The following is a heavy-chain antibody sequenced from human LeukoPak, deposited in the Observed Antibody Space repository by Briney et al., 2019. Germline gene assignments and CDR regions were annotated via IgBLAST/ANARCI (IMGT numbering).Heavy chain of an antibody. Sequence: PGGSLRLSCAASGFTFSSYSMNWVRQAPGKGLEWVSSISSSSSYIYYADSVKGRFTISRDNAKNSLYLQMNSLRAEDTAVYYCARAISSWSGRDYGMDVWGQGTTVTVSS. D-gene: IGHD6-13*01. CDR1: GFTFSSYS. V-gene: IGHV3-21*01. CDR2: ISSSSSYI. J-gene: IGHJ6*02. CDR3: ARAISSWSGRDYGMDV.